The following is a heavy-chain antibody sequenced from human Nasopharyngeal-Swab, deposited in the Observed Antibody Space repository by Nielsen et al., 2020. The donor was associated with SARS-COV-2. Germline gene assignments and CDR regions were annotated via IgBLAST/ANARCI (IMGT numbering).Heavy chain of an antibody. CDR3: ASRPQLLLFWFDP. V-gene: IGHV4-4*02. J-gene: IGHJ5*02. D-gene: IGHD2-2*01. CDR2: IDHSGIN. Sequence: WIRQPPGKGLEWIGEIDHSGINNYYPSLKSRVTISVDKSKNQFSLKLSSVTAADTAVYYCASRPQLLLFWFDPWGQGTLVTVSS.